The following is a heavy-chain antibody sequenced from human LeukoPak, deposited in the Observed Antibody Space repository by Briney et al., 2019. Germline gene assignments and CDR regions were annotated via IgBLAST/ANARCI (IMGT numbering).Heavy chain of an antibody. J-gene: IGHJ3*02. CDR2: INWNGGST. CDR3: ARRNAKGYYGFWSGYVNAFDI. CDR1: GFTFDDYG. D-gene: IGHD3-3*01. Sequence: GGSLRLSCAASGFTFDDYGMSWVRQAPGKGLEWVSGINWNGGSTGYADSVKGRFTISRDNAKNSLYLQMNSLRAEDTALYYCARRNAKGYYGFWSGYVNAFDIWGQGTMVTVSS. V-gene: IGHV3-20*04.